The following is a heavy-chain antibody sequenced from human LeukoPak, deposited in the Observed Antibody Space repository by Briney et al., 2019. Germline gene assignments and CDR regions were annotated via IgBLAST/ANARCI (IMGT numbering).Heavy chain of an antibody. J-gene: IGHJ5*02. D-gene: IGHD6-19*01. CDR1: GGSISSSSYY. Sequence: PSETLSLTCTVSGGSISSSSYYWGWIRQPPGKGLEWIGSIYYSGSTYYNPSLKSRVTISVDTSKNQFSLKLSSVTAADTAVYYCARRHSSGWYNWFDPWGQGTLVTVSS. CDR2: IYYSGST. CDR3: ARRHSSGWYNWFDP. V-gene: IGHV4-39*01.